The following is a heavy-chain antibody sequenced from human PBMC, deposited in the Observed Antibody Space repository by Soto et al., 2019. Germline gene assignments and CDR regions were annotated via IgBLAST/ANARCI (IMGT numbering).Heavy chain of an antibody. D-gene: IGHD3-10*01. CDR1: RFTFSSYG. CDR3: ARGSPVMFRGVITY. Sequence: GGTLRLSCAASRFTFSSYGMHWVLQAPGKGLEWVAVIWYDGSNKYYADSLKGRFTVSRDNSKNTLYLQMNSLRAEDTAVYYCARGSPVMFRGVITYWGQGTLVTVSS. CDR2: IWYDGSNK. J-gene: IGHJ4*02. V-gene: IGHV3-33*01.